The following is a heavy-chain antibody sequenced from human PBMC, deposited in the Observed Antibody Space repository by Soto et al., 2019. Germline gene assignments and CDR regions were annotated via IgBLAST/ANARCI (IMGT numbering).Heavy chain of an antibody. CDR1: GFTFSSYN. CDR3: ARTVVAATYAFDI. CDR2: ISSSSSTI. Sequence: GGSLRLSCAASGFTFSSYNMNWVRQAPGKGLEWVSYISSSSSTIYYADSVKGRFTISRDNAKNSLYLQMNSLRAEDTAVYYCARTVVAATYAFDIWGQGTMVTVSS. V-gene: IGHV3-48*01. J-gene: IGHJ3*02. D-gene: IGHD2-15*01.